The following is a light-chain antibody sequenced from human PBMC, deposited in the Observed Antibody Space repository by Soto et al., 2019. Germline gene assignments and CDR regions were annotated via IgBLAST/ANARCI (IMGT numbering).Light chain of an antibody. CDR3: MQGAHWPWT. Sequence: DVVMTQSPLSLPVTLGQPASISCKSSQSPVYSDGVTYLNWFQQRPGQSPRRLIYQVSIRDSGVPDRFSGSGSGTDFTLRISRVEAEDVGSYYCMQGAHWPWTFGQGTKVAIK. V-gene: IGKV2-30*01. CDR1: QSPVYSDGVTY. J-gene: IGKJ1*01. CDR2: QVS.